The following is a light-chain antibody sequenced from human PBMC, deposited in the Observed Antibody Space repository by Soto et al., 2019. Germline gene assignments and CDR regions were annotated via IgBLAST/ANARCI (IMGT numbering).Light chain of an antibody. J-gene: IGKJ5*01. Sequence: EIVLTQPPATLSSSPVERPTLSCRPSQSVSSYLAWYQQKPGQAPRLLIYDASNRATGIPARFSGSGSGTDFTLTISSLEPEDFAVYYCQQRSNWPPITFGQGTRLEIK. V-gene: IGKV3-11*01. CDR3: QQRSNWPPIT. CDR1: QSVSSY. CDR2: DAS.